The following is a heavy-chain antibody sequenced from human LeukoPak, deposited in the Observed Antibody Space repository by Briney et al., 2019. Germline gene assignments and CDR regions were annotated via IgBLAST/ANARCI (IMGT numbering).Heavy chain of an antibody. J-gene: IGHJ4*02. CDR1: GGSFSGYY. CDR3: ARGPRLTYYYGSGNSHFAY. CDR2: INHSGST. Sequence: SETLSLTCAVYGGSFSGYYWSWIRQPPGKGLEWIGEINHSGSTNYNPSLKSRVTISVDTSKNQFSLKLSSVTAADTAVYYCARGPRLTYYYGSGNSHFAYWGQGTLVTVSS. V-gene: IGHV4-34*01. D-gene: IGHD3-10*01.